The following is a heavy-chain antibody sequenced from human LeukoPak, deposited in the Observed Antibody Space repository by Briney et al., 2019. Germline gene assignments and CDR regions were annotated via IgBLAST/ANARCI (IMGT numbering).Heavy chain of an antibody. J-gene: IGHJ4*02. D-gene: IGHD3-22*01. Sequence: ASVKVSCEASGYTFTSYGISWVRQAPGQGLEWMGWISAYNGNTNYAQKLQGRVTMTTDTSTSTAYMELRSLRSDDTAVYYCARDLHSSGYYPRFDYWGQGTLVTVSS. CDR2: ISAYNGNT. V-gene: IGHV1-18*01. CDR3: ARDLHSSGYYPRFDY. CDR1: GYTFTSYG.